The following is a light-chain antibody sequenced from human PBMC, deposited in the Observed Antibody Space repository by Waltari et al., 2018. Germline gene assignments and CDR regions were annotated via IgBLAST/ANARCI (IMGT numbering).Light chain of an antibody. CDR3: QQAYSFPLT. CDR1: QTIRGW. J-gene: IGKJ4*01. V-gene: IGKV1-5*01. CDR2: DAS. Sequence: DIQMTQSPSMLSASVGDRVTITCRASQTIRGWLAWYPLKPGLAPKLLIYDASNLGGGVPSRFSGSGFGTNFTLTISSLQPDDFATYYCQQAYSFPLTFGGGTKVEIK.